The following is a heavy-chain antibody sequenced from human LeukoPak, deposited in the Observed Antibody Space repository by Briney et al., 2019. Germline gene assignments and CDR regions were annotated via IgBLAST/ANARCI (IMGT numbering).Heavy chain of an antibody. CDR3: ARTKNWSGYYNWAFDI. CDR1: GGSISSGSYY. D-gene: IGHD3-3*01. J-gene: IGHJ3*02. Sequence: SQTLSLTCTVSGGSISSGSYYWSRIRQPAGKGLEWIGRIYTSGSTNYNPSLKSRVTISVDTSKNQFSLKLSSVTAADTAVYYCARTKNWSGYYNWAFDIWGQGTMVTVSS. V-gene: IGHV4-61*02. CDR2: IYTSGST.